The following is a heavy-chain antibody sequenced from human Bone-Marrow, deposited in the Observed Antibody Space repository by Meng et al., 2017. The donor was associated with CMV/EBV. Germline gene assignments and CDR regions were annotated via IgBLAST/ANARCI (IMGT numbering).Heavy chain of an antibody. CDR1: GFAFRDYT. J-gene: IGHJ6*02. CDR2: ISWNSGNI. Sequence: SLKISCTASGFAFRDYTMNWVRQAPGKGLEWVSGISWNSGNIGYADSVKGRFTISRDNAKNSLYLQMNSLRAEDMGVYYCAKDTGSRGGYTLDVWGQGTTVTVSS. D-gene: IGHD5-24*01. CDR3: AKDTGSRGGYTLDV. V-gene: IGHV3-9*03.